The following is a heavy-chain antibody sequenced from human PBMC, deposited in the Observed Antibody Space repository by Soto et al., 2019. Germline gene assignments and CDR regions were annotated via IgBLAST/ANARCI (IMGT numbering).Heavy chain of an antibody. V-gene: IGHV4-31*03. CDR2: IYYSGST. CDR3: ARTRGVSAPRL. D-gene: IGHD3-10*01. J-gene: IGHJ4*02. CDR1: GGSISSGGYY. Sequence: LSLTCTVSGGSISSGGYYWSCIRQHPGKGLEWIGYIYYSGSTYYNPSLKSRVTISVDTSKNQFSLKLSSVTAADTAVYYCARTRGVSAPRLWGQGTLVTVYS.